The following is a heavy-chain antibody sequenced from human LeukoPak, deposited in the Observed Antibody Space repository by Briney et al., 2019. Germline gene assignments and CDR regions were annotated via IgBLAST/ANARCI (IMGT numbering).Heavy chain of an antibody. V-gene: IGHV4-30-4*01. Sequence: PSQTLSLTCTVSGGSISSGDYYWRWIRQPPGKGLEWIEYIYYSGSTYYNPSLKSRLTISVDTSKNQFSLKLSSVTAADTAVYYCAGAGYYDILTDLFYYYGMDVWGKGTTVTVSS. D-gene: IGHD3-9*01. CDR1: GGSISSGDYY. CDR2: IYYSGST. CDR3: AGAGYYDILTDLFYYYGMDV. J-gene: IGHJ6*04.